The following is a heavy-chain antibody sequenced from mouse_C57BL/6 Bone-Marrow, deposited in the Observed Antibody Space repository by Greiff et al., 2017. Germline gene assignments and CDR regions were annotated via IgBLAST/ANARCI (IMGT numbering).Heavy chain of an antibody. CDR2: IDPENGDT. J-gene: IGHJ3*01. Sequence: EVQVVESGAELVRPGASVKLSCTASGFNIKDDYMHWVKQRPEQGLEWIGWIDPENGDTEYASKFQGKATITADTSSNTAYLQLSGLTSEDTAVYYCTILGFAYWGKGTLVTVSA. V-gene: IGHV14-4*01. CDR3: TILGFAY. CDR1: GFNIKDDY.